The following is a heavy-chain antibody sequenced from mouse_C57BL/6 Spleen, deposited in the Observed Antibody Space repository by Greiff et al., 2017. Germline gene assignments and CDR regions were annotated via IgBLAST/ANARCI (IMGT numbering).Heavy chain of an antibody. CDR1: GYTFTDYN. CDR2: INPNNGGT. Sequence: VQLKESGPELVKPGASVKMSCKASGYTFTDYNMHWVKQSHGKSLEWIGYINPNNGGTSYNQKFKGKATLTVNKSSSTAYMELRSLTSEDSAVYYCAGSGYAMDYWGQGTSVTVSS. V-gene: IGHV1-22*01. J-gene: IGHJ4*01. D-gene: IGHD3-2*02. CDR3: AGSGYAMDY.